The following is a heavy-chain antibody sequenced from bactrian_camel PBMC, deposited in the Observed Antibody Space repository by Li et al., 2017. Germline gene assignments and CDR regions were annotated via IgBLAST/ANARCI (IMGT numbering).Heavy chain of an antibody. J-gene: IGHJ6*01. Sequence: QLVESGGGLVQHGGSLRLSCAASGFTFSNYWMYWIRQAPGKGLEWASTINSAGDSTYYADSVKGRFTISRDNAENTVNLQMNTLKPEDTAVYYCVRPVFDSDYAPAFGYWGQGTQVTVS. D-gene: IGHD4*01. CDR1: GFTFSNYW. V-gene: IGHV3S25*01. CDR2: INSAGDST. CDR3: VRPVFDSDYAPAFGY.